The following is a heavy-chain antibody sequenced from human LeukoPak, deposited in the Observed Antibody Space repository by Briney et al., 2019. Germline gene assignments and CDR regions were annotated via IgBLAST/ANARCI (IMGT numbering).Heavy chain of an antibody. CDR3: ARSRGRDAFDI. D-gene: IGHD3-16*01. J-gene: IGHJ3*02. V-gene: IGHV4-4*07. Sequence: SETLSLTCTVSGGSIGTYYWSWIRQPAGMGLEWIGRIYTSGSTDYNPSLKSRVTMSVDTSKNLFSLKLSSVTAADTALYHCARSRGRDAFDIWGQGTMVTVSS. CDR1: GGSIGTYY. CDR2: IYTSGST.